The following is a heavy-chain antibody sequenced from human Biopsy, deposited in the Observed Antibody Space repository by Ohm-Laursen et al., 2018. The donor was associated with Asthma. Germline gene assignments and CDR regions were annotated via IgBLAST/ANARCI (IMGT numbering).Heavy chain of an antibody. J-gene: IGHJ4*02. Sequence: SLRLSCAASGYTFSRYSIHWVRQIPGKGLEWVASISTASSFIYYADSVRGRFTTSRDNARNSVYLQMNSLRAEDTAVYYCATFPYGDYLPLDYWGQGTLVTVSS. CDR1: GYTFSRYS. V-gene: IGHV3-21*04. CDR3: ATFPYGDYLPLDY. D-gene: IGHD4-17*01. CDR2: ISTASSFI.